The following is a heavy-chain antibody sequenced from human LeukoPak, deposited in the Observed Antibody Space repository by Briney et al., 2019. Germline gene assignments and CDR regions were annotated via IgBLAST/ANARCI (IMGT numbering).Heavy chain of an antibody. CDR3: ARAYTDTFDF. D-gene: IGHD4-11*01. CDR1: GGSISSYY. V-gene: IGHV4-30-4*01. Sequence: SETLSLTCTVSGGSISSYYWSWIRQPPGKGLEWIGYIYYSGSTYYNPSLKSRVTISVDTSKNQFSLKLSSVTAADTAVYYCARAYTDTFDFWGQGTMVTVSS. J-gene: IGHJ3*01. CDR2: IYYSGST.